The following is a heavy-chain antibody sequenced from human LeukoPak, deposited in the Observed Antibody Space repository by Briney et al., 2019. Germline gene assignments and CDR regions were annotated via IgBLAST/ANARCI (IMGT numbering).Heavy chain of an antibody. CDR1: GTAVSTYY. CDR2: IHYTGTT. D-gene: IGHD6-19*01. CDR3: ARHLGGSGWATRWFDP. Sequence: SETLSLTCTVSGTAVSTYYWSWIRQFPGKGLEWIGYIHYTGTTMYNPSLTSRVILTVDIPKSQVSLKMRSVTAADTAVYYCARHLGGSGWATRWFDPWGQGTLVTVS. V-gene: IGHV4-59*08. J-gene: IGHJ5*02.